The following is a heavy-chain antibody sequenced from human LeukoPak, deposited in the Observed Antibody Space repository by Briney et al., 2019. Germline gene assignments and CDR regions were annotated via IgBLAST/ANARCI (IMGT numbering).Heavy chain of an antibody. Sequence: GGTLRLSCAASGLTFRSYGMNWVRQAPGKGLEWVSGISGTGDTTYYADSVQGRFTISRDNSKNTLYLQMNSLRAEDTAVYYCAKDLRSTVWLPYWGQGTLVTVSS. CDR3: AKDLRSTVWLPY. J-gene: IGHJ4*02. D-gene: IGHD3-10*01. CDR1: GLTFRSYG. V-gene: IGHV3-23*01. CDR2: ISGTGDTT.